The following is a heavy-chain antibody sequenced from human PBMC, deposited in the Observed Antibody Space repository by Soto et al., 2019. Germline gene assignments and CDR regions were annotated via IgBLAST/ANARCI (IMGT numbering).Heavy chain of an antibody. J-gene: IGHJ4*02. V-gene: IGHV4-34*01. CDR1: GGSFSGYY. D-gene: IGHD7-27*01. CDR3: ARGWGRVFDY. CDR2: INHSGST. Sequence: QVQLQQWGAGRLKPSETLSLTCAVYGGSFSGYYGNWIRQPPGKGLEWIGEINHSGSTNYNPSLKSRVTISVDTSKNQFSLKLSSVTAADTAVYYCARGWGRVFDYWGQGTLVTVSS.